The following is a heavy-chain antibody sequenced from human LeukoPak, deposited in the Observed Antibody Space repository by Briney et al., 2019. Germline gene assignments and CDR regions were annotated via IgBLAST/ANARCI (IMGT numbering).Heavy chain of an antibody. D-gene: IGHD3-10*01. CDR3: ARGGVAADAFDI. CDR1: GFTFSSYA. V-gene: IGHV3-30*04. J-gene: IGHJ3*02. Sequence: PGGSLRLSCAASGFTFSSYAMHWVRQAPGKGLEWVAVISYDGSNKYYADSVKGRFTISRDNSKNTLYLQMNSLRAEDTAVYYCARGGVAADAFDIWGQGTMVTVSS. CDR2: ISYDGSNK.